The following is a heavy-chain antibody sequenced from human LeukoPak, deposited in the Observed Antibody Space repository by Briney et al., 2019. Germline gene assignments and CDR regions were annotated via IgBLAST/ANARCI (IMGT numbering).Heavy chain of an antibody. D-gene: IGHD1-26*01. CDR3: ERGGAPSVYYSNNGRDV. Sequence: PGGSLRLSCAASGFTFSSYWMHWVRQAPGKGLVWVSRINSDGSSTSYADSVKGRFTISRDNAKNTLYLQMNSLRAEDTAVYYCERGGAPSVYYSNNGRDVGGKGTRVTVPS. J-gene: IGHJ6*04. V-gene: IGHV3-74*01. CDR1: GFTFSSYW. CDR2: INSDGSST.